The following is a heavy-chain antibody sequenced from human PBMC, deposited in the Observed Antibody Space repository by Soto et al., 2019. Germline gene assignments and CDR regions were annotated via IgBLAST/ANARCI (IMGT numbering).Heavy chain of an antibody. CDR2: INAGNGNT. Sequence: QVQLVQSGAEVKKPGASVKVSCKASGYTFTSYAMHWVRQAPGQRLELIGWINAGNGNTKYSQQFQGRVTITRDTSASTAYMELSSLRSEDTAVYYCARGLGLYYFDYWGQGTLVTVSS. J-gene: IGHJ4*02. V-gene: IGHV1-3*01. CDR1: GYTFTSYA. CDR3: ARGLGLYYFDY. D-gene: IGHD1-26*01.